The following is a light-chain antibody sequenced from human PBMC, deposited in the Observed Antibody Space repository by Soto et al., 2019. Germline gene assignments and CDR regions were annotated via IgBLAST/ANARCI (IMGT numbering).Light chain of an antibody. CDR2: LVS. J-gene: IGKJ2*01. CDR1: QSLLHSNGYTY. V-gene: IGKV2-28*01. Sequence: DIVLTQSPLSLPVTPGEPASISCRSSQSLLHSNGYTYLDWYLQKPGQSPQLLIYLVSNRASGVPDRFSGSGSGTDVTLKISRVEAEDVGVYYCMQALQTRTFGQGTKLEIK. CDR3: MQALQTRT.